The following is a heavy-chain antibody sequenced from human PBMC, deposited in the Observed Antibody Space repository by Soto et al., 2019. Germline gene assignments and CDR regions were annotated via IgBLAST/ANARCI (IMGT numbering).Heavy chain of an antibody. CDR1: GFTFSSYA. V-gene: IGHV3-23*01. CDR2: ISGSGGST. J-gene: IGHJ6*02. Sequence: EVQLLESGGGLVQPGGSLRLSCAASGFTFSSYAMSWVRQAPGKGLEWVSAISGSGGSTYYADSVKGRFTISRDNSKNTPYLQMNSLRAEDTAVYYCAKGPGSSSWYYYYYGMDVWGQGTTVTVSS. CDR3: AKGPGSSSWYYYYYGMDV. D-gene: IGHD6-13*01.